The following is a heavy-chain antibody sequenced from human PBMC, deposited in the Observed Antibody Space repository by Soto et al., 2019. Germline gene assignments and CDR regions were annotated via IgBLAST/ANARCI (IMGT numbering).Heavy chain of an antibody. CDR3: AKLVRDDVRRSDLDH. V-gene: IGHV4-39*01. D-gene: IGHD3-10*02. CDR1: GDSISSSRYY. J-gene: IGHJ4*02. Sequence: SETLSLTCTVSGDSISSSRYYWGWVRQPPGKGLEWIGSIYHRGSTYYSPSLRSRITISGDTSRNQFSLNLRSVTAADSGVYYCAKLVRDDVRRSDLDHWGQGTLVTVSS. CDR2: IYHRGST.